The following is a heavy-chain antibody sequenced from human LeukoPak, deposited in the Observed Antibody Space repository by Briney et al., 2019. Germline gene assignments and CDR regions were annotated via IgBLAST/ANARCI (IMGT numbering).Heavy chain of an antibody. Sequence: ASVKVSCKTSGYTFTSYGISWVRQAPGQGLEWMRWISAYNGNTNYAQKLQGRVTMTTDTSTSTAYMELRSLRSDDTAVYYCARWRYYGSGSYYFPAYYYGMDVWGQGTTVTVSS. V-gene: IGHV1-18*01. CDR2: ISAYNGNT. J-gene: IGHJ6*02. CDR1: GYTFTSYG. CDR3: ARWRYYGSGSYYFPAYYYGMDV. D-gene: IGHD3-10*01.